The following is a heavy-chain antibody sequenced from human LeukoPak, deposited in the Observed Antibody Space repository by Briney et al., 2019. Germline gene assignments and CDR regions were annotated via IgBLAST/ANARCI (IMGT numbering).Heavy chain of an antibody. J-gene: IGHJ4*02. Sequence: PGGSLRLSCAASGFTFSSYAMIWVRQAPGRGLEWVSDITTTGNTYYADSVKGRFTISRDNSKNTLYLQMNSLRPEDTAVYYCASRRYCTSTTCPSYFDYWGQGTLVTVSS. V-gene: IGHV3-23*01. CDR3: ASRRYCTSTTCPSYFDY. CDR2: ITTTGNT. CDR1: GFTFSSYA. D-gene: IGHD2-2*01.